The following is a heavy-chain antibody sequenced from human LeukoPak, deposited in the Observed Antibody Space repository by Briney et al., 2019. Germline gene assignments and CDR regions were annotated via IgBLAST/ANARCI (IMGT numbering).Heavy chain of an antibody. CDR2: IKQDRSEK. J-gene: IGHJ4*02. V-gene: IGHV3-7*03. CDR1: GFTFTNYW. CDR3: AKSRGSGSNMARGVNFDY. Sequence: GGSLRLSCAASGFTFTNYWMSWVRQAPGKGLELVANIKQDRSEKYYVDSVKGRFTISRDNAKNSLYLQMNTLRAEDTAVYYCAKSRGSGSNMARGVNFDYWGQGTLVTVSS. D-gene: IGHD3-10*01.